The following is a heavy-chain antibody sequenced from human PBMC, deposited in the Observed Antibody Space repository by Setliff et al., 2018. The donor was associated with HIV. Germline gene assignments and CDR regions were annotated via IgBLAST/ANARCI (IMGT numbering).Heavy chain of an antibody. J-gene: IGHJ4*02. D-gene: IGHD3-16*01. Sequence: KTSETLSLTCVVSGVSISNSLWWTWVRQPPGKGLEWIGEIIHSGSTNYNPSLKSRVTISVDTSKNQFSLKLRSVTAADTAVYYCARDGPMGRFDYWGQGTLVTVSS. CDR3: ARDGPMGRFDY. V-gene: IGHV4-4*02. CDR2: IIHSGST. CDR1: GVSISNSLW.